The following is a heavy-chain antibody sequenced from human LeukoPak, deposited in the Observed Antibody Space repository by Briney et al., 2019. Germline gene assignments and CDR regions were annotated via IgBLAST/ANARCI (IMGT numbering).Heavy chain of an antibody. V-gene: IGHV4-59*01. J-gene: IGHJ4*02. CDR3: ARISTITTMVRGVINYFDY. Sequence: PSETLSLTCTVSGGSISSYYWSWLRQPPGKGLEWIGYIYYSGSTNYNPSLKSRVTISVDTSKNQFSLKLSSVTAADTAVYYCARISTITTMVRGVINYFDYWGQGTLVTVSS. D-gene: IGHD3-10*01. CDR2: IYYSGST. CDR1: GGSISSYY.